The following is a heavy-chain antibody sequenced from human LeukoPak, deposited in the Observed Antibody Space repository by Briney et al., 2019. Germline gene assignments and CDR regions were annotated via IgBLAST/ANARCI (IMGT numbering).Heavy chain of an antibody. CDR2: IKQDGREK. V-gene: IGHV3-7*01. Sequence: GGSLRLSCAASGFTFSSYWMSWVRQAPGKGLEWVANIKQDGREKYYVDSVKGRFTISRDNAKNSLYLQMNSLRAEDTAVYYCARDPGFWSGYYNYWGQGTLVTVSS. CDR1: GFTFSSYW. CDR3: ARDPGFWSGYYNY. D-gene: IGHD3-3*01. J-gene: IGHJ4*02.